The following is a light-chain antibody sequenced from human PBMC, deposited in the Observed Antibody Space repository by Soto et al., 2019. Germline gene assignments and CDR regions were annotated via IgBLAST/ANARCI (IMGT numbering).Light chain of an antibody. Sequence: EIVLTQSPGTLSLSPGERATLSCRASQTVNNNYLAWYQQKPGQAPRLFIYGASTRATGIPDRFSGSGSGTDFTLTISRLEPDDFAVYYCQQYGSSRTFGQGTKLEIK. CDR2: GAS. J-gene: IGKJ1*01. V-gene: IGKV3-20*01. CDR3: QQYGSSRT. CDR1: QTVNNNY.